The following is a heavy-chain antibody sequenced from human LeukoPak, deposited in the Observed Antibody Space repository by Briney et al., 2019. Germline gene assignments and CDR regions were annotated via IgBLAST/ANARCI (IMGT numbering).Heavy chain of an antibody. J-gene: IGHJ6*02. V-gene: IGHV3-30-3*01. Sequence: GGSLRLSCAASGFTFSSYAMHWVRQAPGKGLEWVAVISYDGSNKYYADSVKGRFTISRDNSKNTLYLQMNSLRAEDTAVYYCASETGGYDYYYYYGMDVWGQGTTVTVSS. CDR3: ASETGGYDYYYYYGMDV. CDR1: GFTFSSYA. D-gene: IGHD7-27*01. CDR2: ISYDGSNK.